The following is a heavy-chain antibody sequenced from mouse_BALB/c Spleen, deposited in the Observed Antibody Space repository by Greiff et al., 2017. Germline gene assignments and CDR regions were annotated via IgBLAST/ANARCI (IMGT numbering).Heavy chain of an antibody. CDR1: GYTFTSYW. J-gene: IGHJ4*01. V-gene: IGHV1-69*02. D-gene: IGHD2-3*01. CDR2: IYPSDSYT. CDR3: TRDGYYAMDY. Sequence: VQLQQPGAELVRPGASVKLSCKASGYTFTSYWINWVKQRPGQGLEWIGNIYPSDSYTNYNQKFKDKATLTVDKSSSTAYMQLSSPTSEDSAVYYCTRDGYYAMDYWGQGTSVTVSS.